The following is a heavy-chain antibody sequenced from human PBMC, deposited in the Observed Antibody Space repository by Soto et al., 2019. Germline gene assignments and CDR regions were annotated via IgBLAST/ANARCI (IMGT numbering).Heavy chain of an antibody. V-gene: IGHV4-4*07. CDR1: GGSLTKYY. D-gene: IGHD3-3*01. Sequence: PSEPLSLTCTVSGGSLTKYYWSWIRQPAGKGLEWIGRVSTSGNVVSKASLRSRLTMSVDTSKNQFSLRLTSVTAADTAVYYCARDNNDFWSLYPLAFDYWGQGALVTVS. CDR2: VSTSGNV. J-gene: IGHJ4*02. CDR3: ARDNNDFWSLYPLAFDY.